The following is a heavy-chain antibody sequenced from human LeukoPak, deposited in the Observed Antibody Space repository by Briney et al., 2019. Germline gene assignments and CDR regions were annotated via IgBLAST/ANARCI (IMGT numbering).Heavy chain of an antibody. CDR3: ATAYGHWVLWYFDL. Sequence: ASVKASCKVSGYTLTELSMHWVRRAPGKGLEWMGGFDPEDGETIYAQKFQGRVTMTEDTTTDTAYMELSSLRSEDTAVYYCATAYGHWVLWYFDLWGRGTLVTVSS. J-gene: IGHJ2*01. CDR1: GYTLTELS. D-gene: IGHD7-27*01. V-gene: IGHV1-24*01. CDR2: FDPEDGET.